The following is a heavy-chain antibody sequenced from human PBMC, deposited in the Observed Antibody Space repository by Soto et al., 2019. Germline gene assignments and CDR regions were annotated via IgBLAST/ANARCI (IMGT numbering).Heavy chain of an antibody. D-gene: IGHD3-10*01. V-gene: IGHV1-3*04. J-gene: IGHJ1*01. CDR2: INTGSGNT. Sequence: QVHLVQSGAEVKQPGASVKLSCKASGYTFTSYAMHLVRQAPGQSLEWLGWINTGSGNTKYSQKLQGRVSITRDTPASTAYMELSSMRSEDTAVYYCSSSQGAVGSGSYSNFGDFQQWGQGPLLSVSS. CDR1: GYTFTSYA. CDR3: SSSQGAVGSGSYSNFGDFQQ.